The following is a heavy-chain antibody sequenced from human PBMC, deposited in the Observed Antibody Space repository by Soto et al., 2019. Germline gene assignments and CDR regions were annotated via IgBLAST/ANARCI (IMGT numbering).Heavy chain of an antibody. CDR2: IIPIFGTV. Sequence: QVQLVQSGAEVKKPGSSVKVSCKASGGTFSNYPISWVRQAPGQGLEWMGGIIPIFGTVNYAKKFQGRVTITADESXXTAYMELSSLRSEDTAVYYCARGNHRWLQLWYFDLWGRGTLVTVSS. D-gene: IGHD5-12*01. V-gene: IGHV1-69*12. J-gene: IGHJ2*01. CDR1: GGTFSNYP. CDR3: ARGNHRWLQLWYFDL.